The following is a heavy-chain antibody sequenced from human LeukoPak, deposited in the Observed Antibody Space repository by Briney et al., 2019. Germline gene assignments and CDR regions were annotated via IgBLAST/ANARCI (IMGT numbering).Heavy chain of an antibody. Sequence: GGSLRLSCAASGFTFSSYAMSWVRQAPGKGLDWVSTIGGSGDNTYYADSVKGRFTISRDNSKNTLYLQMNSLRAEDTAIYYCAKPKYGDPYWYFDLWGRGTLVTVSS. V-gene: IGHV3-23*01. J-gene: IGHJ2*01. CDR1: GFTFSSYA. D-gene: IGHD7-27*01. CDR3: AKPKYGDPYWYFDL. CDR2: IGGSGDNT.